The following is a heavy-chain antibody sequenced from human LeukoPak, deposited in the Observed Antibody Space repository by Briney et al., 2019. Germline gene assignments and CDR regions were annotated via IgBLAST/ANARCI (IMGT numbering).Heavy chain of an antibody. J-gene: IGHJ5*02. V-gene: IGHV4-59*13. Sequence: KPSEALCLTCTVSGGSISSYFWSWIRQPPGTGLEWIGYILYTGITSYNPSLNSRLTMSVDTSINQFSLSLGSVTAADTATYYCVRYLSSGLDLWGQGIPVTVSS. CDR1: GGSISSYF. CDR3: VRYLSSGLDL. D-gene: IGHD3-22*01. CDR2: ILYTGIT.